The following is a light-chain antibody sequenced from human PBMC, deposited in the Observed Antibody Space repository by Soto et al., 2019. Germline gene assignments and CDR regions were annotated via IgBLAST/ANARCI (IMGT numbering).Light chain of an antibody. Sequence: QSVLTQPASVSGSPAQSITISCTGTSSDFGDSNYVSWYQQHPGKAPKLVIYDLSNWPSGVSNRFSGSKSANTASLTISGLQAEDEADYYCSSFRSSSTSYVFGTGTKVTVL. CDR2: DLS. CDR3: SSFRSSSTSYV. CDR1: SSDFGDSNY. J-gene: IGLJ1*01. V-gene: IGLV2-14*03.